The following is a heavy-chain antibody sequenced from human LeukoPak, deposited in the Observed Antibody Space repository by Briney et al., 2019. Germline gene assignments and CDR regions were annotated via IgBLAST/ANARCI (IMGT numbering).Heavy chain of an antibody. CDR2: IIPIFGTA. CDR1: GGTFSSYA. Sequence: ASVKVSCKASGGTFSSYAISWVRQAPGQGLEWMGGIIPIFGTANYALKFQGRVTITADESTSTAYMELSSLRSEDTAVYYCARDKYYDFWSPSLTPNWFDPWGQGTLVTVSS. V-gene: IGHV1-69*13. CDR3: ARDKYYDFWSPSLTPNWFDP. J-gene: IGHJ5*02. D-gene: IGHD3-3*01.